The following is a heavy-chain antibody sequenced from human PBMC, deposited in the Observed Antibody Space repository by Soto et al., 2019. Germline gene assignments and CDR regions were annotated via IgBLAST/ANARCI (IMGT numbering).Heavy chain of an antibody. Sequence: GESLRLSCSASAFTFSSYAMKWVRQAPGKGLEWVSLIGESGTPTYYADSVKGRFTIPRDNSGNTLFLEMYSLRAEDTAVYYCARYIPGVRYYGMDVWGQGTTVTLPS. D-gene: IGHD2-2*01. J-gene: IGHJ6*02. CDR3: ARYIPGVRYYGMDV. CDR1: AFTFSSYA. V-gene: IGHV3-23*01. CDR2: IGESGTPT.